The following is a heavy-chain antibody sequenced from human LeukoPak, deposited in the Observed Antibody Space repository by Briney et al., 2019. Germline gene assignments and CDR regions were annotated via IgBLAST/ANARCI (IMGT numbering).Heavy chain of an antibody. J-gene: IGHJ2*01. CDR3: ARVGPWCFDL. Sequence: PSETLSLTGSVSGGSISTYYWSWIRQPPGKGLEWIGYIDYSGSTNYNPSLKSRVTMSVDTSKNQFSLKLSSVTAADTAVYYCARVGPWCFDLWGRGTLVTVSS. CDR1: GGSISTYY. CDR2: IDYSGST. V-gene: IGHV4-59*01.